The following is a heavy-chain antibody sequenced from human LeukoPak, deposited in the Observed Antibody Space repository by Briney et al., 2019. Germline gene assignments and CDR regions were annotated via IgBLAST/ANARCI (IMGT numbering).Heavy chain of an antibody. D-gene: IGHD2-2*01. CDR3: ARQKCTSASCLTKNAFDI. CDR2: IYTSGST. Sequence: PSETLSLTCTVSGSISGYYWSWIRQPPGKGLEWIGYIYTSGSTNYNPSLESRVTISVDTSKNQFSLDLSSVTAADTAVYYCARQKCTSASCLTKNAFDIWGPGTMVTVSS. CDR1: GSISGYY. V-gene: IGHV4-4*09. J-gene: IGHJ3*02.